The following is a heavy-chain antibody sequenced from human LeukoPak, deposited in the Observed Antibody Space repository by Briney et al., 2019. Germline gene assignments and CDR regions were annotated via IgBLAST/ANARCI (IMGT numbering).Heavy chain of an antibody. Sequence: GGSLRLSCAASGFSFSDYWMSWVRQAPGKGLEWVANIKQDGSEKYYVDSVKGRFTISRDNAKNSLYLQMNSLRAEDTAVYYCARSSAWQNFDYWGQGTLVTVSS. CDR1: GFSFSDYW. CDR2: IKQDGSEK. J-gene: IGHJ4*02. CDR3: ARSSAWQNFDY. V-gene: IGHV3-7*01.